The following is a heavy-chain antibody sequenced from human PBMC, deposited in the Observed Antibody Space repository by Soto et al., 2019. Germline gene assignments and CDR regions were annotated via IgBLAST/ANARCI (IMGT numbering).Heavy chain of an antibody. J-gene: IGHJ3*02. CDR2: IIPIFGTA. CDR1: GGTFSSYA. V-gene: IGHV1-69*06. D-gene: IGHD3-22*01. CDR3: AAGFYYDSSGYYPDAFDI. Sequence: QVQLVQSGAEVKKPGSSVQVSCKASGGTFSSYAISWVRQAPGQGLEWMGGIIPIFGTANYAQKFQGRVTITADKSTSTAYMELSSLRSEDTAVYYCAAGFYYDSSGYYPDAFDIWGQGTMVTVSS.